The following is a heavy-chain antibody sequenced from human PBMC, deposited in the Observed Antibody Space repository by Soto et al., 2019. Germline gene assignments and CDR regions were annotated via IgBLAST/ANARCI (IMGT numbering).Heavy chain of an antibody. CDR3: ARHLQYGGNTFWDY. CDR1: GGSISRSSYW. J-gene: IGHJ4*02. Sequence: SETLSLTCTVSGGSISRSSYWWGWIRHPPGKRLERLGSMNYSGSTHYNPSLKSLVAISVDTSKNQFSLNVSSVTAADTSVYYCARHLQYGGNTFWDYWGQGSQVT. CDR2: MNYSGST. V-gene: IGHV4-39*01. D-gene: IGHD2-15*01.